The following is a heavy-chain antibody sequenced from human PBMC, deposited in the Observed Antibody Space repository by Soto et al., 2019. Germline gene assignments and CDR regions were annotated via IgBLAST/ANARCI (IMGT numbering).Heavy chain of an antibody. CDR3: ARDLKMGIAAPDAFYI. CDR1: GYTFTSYY. V-gene: IGHV1-46*01. J-gene: IGHJ3*02. CDR2: INPSGGST. Sequence: ASVKVSCKASGYTFTSYYMHWVRQAPGQGLEWMGIINPSGGSTSYAQKFQGRVTMTRDTSTSTVYMELSSLRSEDTAVYYCARDLKMGIAAPDAFYIWGQGTMVTVSS. D-gene: IGHD6-13*01.